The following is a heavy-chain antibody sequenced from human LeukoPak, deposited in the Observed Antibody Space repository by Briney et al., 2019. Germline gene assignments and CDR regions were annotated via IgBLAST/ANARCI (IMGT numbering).Heavy chain of an antibody. J-gene: IGHJ5*02. D-gene: IGHD6-6*01. Sequence: ASVKVSCKASGYTFTGYYIHWVRQAPGQGLGWMGWINPNSGGTNYAQKFQGRVTMTRDTSISTAYMELSRLRSDDTAVYYCARAGIAARSGWFDPWGQGTLVTVSS. V-gene: IGHV1-2*02. CDR3: ARAGIAARSGWFDP. CDR2: INPNSGGT. CDR1: GYTFTGYY.